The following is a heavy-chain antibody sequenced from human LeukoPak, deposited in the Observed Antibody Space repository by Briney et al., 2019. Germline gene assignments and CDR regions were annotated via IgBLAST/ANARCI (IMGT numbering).Heavy chain of an antibody. D-gene: IGHD3-9*01. CDR1: GYTLTELS. CDR3: ATVPDQLVIFDY. Sequence: GASVKVSCKVSGYTLTELSMHWVRQAPGKGLEWMGGFDPEDGETIYAQKFQGRVTMTEDTSTDTAYMELSSLRSEDTAVYYCATVPDQLVIFDYWGQGTLVTVSS. J-gene: IGHJ4*02. V-gene: IGHV1-24*01. CDR2: FDPEDGET.